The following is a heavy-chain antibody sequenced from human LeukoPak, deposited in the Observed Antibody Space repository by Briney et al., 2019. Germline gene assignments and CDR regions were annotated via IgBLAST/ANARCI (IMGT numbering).Heavy chain of an antibody. J-gene: IGHJ4*02. V-gene: IGHV3-23*01. CDR3: AKRDYYDSSGYLDY. D-gene: IGHD3-22*01. CDR1: GFTFSTYA. CDR2: ISGSGGST. Sequence: GGSLRLSCAASGFTFSTYAMSWVHQAPGKGLEWVSAISGSGGSTYYADSVKGRFTISRDNSKNTLYLQMNSLRAEDTAVYYCAKRDYYDSSGYLDYWGQGTLVTVSS.